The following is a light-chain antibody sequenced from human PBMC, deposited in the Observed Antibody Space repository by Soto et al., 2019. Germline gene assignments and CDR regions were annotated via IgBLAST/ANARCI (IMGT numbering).Light chain of an antibody. V-gene: IGKV1-5*03. CDR1: QSVDTC. CDR2: KAS. CDR3: QQFYRYPWT. J-gene: IGKJ1*01. Sequence: DIQMTQSPSALSASVGDTVTITCRASQSVDTCLAWYQQKPGKAPHLLIYKASRLETGVPSRFSGSGSVTAYTLTITGLQPDDFATDYCQQFYRYPWTFGQGTKVEI.